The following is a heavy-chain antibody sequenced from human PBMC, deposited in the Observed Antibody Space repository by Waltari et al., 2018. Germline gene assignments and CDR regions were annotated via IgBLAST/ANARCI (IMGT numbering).Heavy chain of an antibody. D-gene: IGHD1-1*01. V-gene: IGHV1-2*06. CDR1: GYTFIGYY. Sequence: QVQLVQSGADVKNPGASVRVSCQASGYTFIGYYIHWVRQAPGQGLEWMGRITPNSGATVYAQNLQGRVTMTRDTSISTAYMELSRLTSDDTAVYYCVRDGHRYDFDFWGQGTLVTVPS. CDR2: ITPNSGAT. J-gene: IGHJ4*02. CDR3: VRDGHRYDFDF.